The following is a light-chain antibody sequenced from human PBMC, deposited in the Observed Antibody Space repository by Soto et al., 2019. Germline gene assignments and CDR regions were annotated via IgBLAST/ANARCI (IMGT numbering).Light chain of an antibody. CDR1: NSDIGRYNF. CDR3: NSYTSSSPPYV. V-gene: IGLV2-14*01. Sequence: QSVLTQPASVSGSAGQSISISCAGTNSDIGRYNFVSWYQQRPGQAHKLLIFDVSNRPSGISDRFSGSKSGQTASLTISGLQAEDEADYYCNSYTSSSPPYVFGTG. J-gene: IGLJ1*01. CDR2: DVS.